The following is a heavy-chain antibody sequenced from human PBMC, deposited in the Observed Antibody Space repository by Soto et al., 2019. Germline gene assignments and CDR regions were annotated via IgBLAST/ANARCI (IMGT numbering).Heavy chain of an antibody. D-gene: IGHD3-10*01. CDR2: ISSRSNQI. J-gene: IGHJ6*02. V-gene: IGHV3-21*01. CDR1: GFTFNNYN. Sequence: GGSLRLSCAASGFTFNNYNMNWVRQGPGKGLEWVASISSRSNQIFHADSVKGRFTISRDNAKNSVFLQMNSLRPEDTAVYYCAKDRGLGSPVSGGLGVWGQGTTVTVSS. CDR3: AKDRGLGSPVSGGLGV.